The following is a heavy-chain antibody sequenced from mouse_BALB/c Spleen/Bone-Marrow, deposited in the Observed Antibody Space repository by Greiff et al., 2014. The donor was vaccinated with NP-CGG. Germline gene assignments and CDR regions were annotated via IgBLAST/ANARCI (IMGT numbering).Heavy chain of an antibody. CDR2: INPSNGRT. J-gene: IGHJ4*01. CDR1: GFTFTSYW. Sequence: ESGDELVKPGASVKLSCMASGFTFTSYWIHWVKQRPGQGPEWIGEINPSNGRTNYNEKFKSKATPTEDKSSSTAYMQLSSLTSEDSAVYYCARDGNYRYAMDYWGQGTSVTVSS. V-gene: IGHV1S81*02. D-gene: IGHD2-1*01. CDR3: ARDGNYRYAMDY.